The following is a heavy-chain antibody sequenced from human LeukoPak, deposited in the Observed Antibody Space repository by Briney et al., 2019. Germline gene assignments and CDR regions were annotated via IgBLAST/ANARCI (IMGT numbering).Heavy chain of an antibody. CDR2: IYYSGST. CDR1: GGSISSYY. J-gene: IGHJ3*02. Sequence: SETLSLTCTVSGGSISSYYWSWIRQPPGKGLEWIGYIYYSGSTNYNPSLKSRITISVDTSKNQFSLKLSSVTAADTAVYYCARSSGWDAFDIWGQGTMVTVSS. V-gene: IGHV4-59*01. D-gene: IGHD6-19*01. CDR3: ARSSGWDAFDI.